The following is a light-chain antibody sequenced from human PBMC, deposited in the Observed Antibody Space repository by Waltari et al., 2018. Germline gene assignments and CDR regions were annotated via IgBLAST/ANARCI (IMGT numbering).Light chain of an antibody. CDR2: LGS. CDR1: QSLLHSNGYNY. CDR3: MQALQTPRT. Sequence: MVMTQSPLYLPVTPGAPASISCTSSQSLLHSNGYNYLDWYLQKPGQSPQLLIYLGSNRASGVPDRFSGSGSGTDFTLKISRVEAEDVGVYYCMQALQTPRTFGQGTKVEIK. J-gene: IGKJ1*01. V-gene: IGKV2-28*01.